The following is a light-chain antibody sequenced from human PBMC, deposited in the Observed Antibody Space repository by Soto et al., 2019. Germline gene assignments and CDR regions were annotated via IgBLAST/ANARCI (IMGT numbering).Light chain of an antibody. CDR1: QSISTN. J-gene: IGKJ3*01. Sequence: EIVMTQSPATLSVSPGERASLSCRASQSISTNLAWYQQKPGQAPRLIIYGASTRATGIPARFSGSGSGTEFTLTIGSPQSEDFAVYYCQQYDKWPLTFGPGTKVDIE. CDR3: QQYDKWPLT. V-gene: IGKV3-15*01. CDR2: GAS.